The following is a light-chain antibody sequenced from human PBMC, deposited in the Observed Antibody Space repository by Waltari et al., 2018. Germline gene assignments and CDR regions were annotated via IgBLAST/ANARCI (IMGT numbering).Light chain of an antibody. CDR3: ATWDDSLVGRV. J-gene: IGLJ2*01. V-gene: IGLV1-44*01. CDR1: TSNIGTNT. Sequence: QSVLTQPPSTPGTPGQTVTISCSGSTSNIGTNTVTWYQQFPGTAPKVLVFANYHRPSGVPDRFSASKSGTSASLVISGLQSEDEGDYFCATWDDSLVGRVFGGGTKLTVL. CDR2: ANY.